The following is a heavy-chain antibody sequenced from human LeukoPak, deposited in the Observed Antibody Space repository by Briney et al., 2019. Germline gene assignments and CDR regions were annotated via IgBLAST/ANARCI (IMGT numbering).Heavy chain of an antibody. CDR1: GGSISSYY. CDR2: IYYSGST. J-gene: IGHJ6*02. D-gene: IGHD3-10*01. V-gene: IGHV4-59*08. Sequence: PSETLSLTCTVSGGSISSYYWSWIRQPPGKGLEWIGYIYYSGSTNYNPSLKSRVTISVDTSKNQFSLKLSSVTAADTAVYYCARQTYYYGSGSYLGGMDVWGRGTTVTVSS. CDR3: ARQTYYYGSGSYLGGMDV.